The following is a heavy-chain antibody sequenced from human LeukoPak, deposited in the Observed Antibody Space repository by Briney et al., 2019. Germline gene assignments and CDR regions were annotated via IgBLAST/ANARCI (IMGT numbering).Heavy chain of an antibody. CDR3: ARARSSWYPHYYYYCMDV. V-gene: IGHV1-8*01. Sequence: ASVKLSCKASGDTFTSYDSNWVRHATGQGLEWMGWMNTNSGSTGYAQKFQGRVTMTRNTSISTAYMELSSLRSEDTAVYYCARARSSWYPHYYYYCMDVWGKGTTVTVSS. CDR2: MNTNSGST. D-gene: IGHD6-13*01. J-gene: IGHJ6*03. CDR1: GDTFTSYD.